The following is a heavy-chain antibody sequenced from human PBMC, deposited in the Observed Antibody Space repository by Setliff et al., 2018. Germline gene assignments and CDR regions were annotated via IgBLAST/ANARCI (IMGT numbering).Heavy chain of an antibody. J-gene: IGHJ4*02. Sequence: GGSLRLSCAASGFTFDDYAMHWVRQAPGKGLEWVSGISRNSGSIGYVDSVKGRFTISRDNAKNSLYLQMNSLRAEDTAVYYCARRHIGVIIGYYFDYWGQGTLVTVSS. D-gene: IGHD3-3*01. V-gene: IGHV3-9*01. CDR1: GFTFDDYA. CDR2: ISRNSGSI. CDR3: ARRHIGVIIGYYFDY.